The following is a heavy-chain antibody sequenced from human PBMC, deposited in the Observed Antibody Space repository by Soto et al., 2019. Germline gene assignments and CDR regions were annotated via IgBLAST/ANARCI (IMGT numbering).Heavy chain of an antibody. J-gene: IGHJ3*02. CDR2: IYWNDDK. CDR3: AHTKIYDYVWGSYRHYDAFDI. CDR1: GFSLSTRGVG. Sequence: SGPKLGNPKQTLTLTCTFCGFSLSTRGVGVGWIRQPPGKALEWLALIYWNDDKRYSPSLKSRLTITKDTSKTQVVLTMTNMDPVDTATYYCAHTKIYDYVWGSYRHYDAFDIWGQGTMVTVSS. V-gene: IGHV2-5*01. D-gene: IGHD3-16*02.